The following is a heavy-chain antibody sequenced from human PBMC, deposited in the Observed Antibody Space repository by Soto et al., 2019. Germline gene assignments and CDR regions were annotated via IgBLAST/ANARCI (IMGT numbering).Heavy chain of an antibody. Sequence: GGSLRLSCAASGFTVSSNYMSWVRQAPGKGLEWVSVIYSGGSTYYADSVKGRFTISRDNSKNTLYLQMNSLRTEDTAVYYCARGGRYDILTNMAFDYWGQGTLVTVSS. CDR1: GFTVSSNY. CDR3: ARGGRYDILTNMAFDY. CDR2: IYSGGST. J-gene: IGHJ4*02. D-gene: IGHD3-9*01. V-gene: IGHV3-53*01.